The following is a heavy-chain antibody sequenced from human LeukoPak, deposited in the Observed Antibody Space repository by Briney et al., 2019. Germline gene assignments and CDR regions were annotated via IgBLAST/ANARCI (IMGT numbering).Heavy chain of an antibody. CDR2: IYDSGTT. Sequence: SETLSLTCTVSGTSIHGYYWSWFRQPPGKTLEWIAYIYDSGTTNYNPSLKSRVTISRDRSQNQLSLRLNSVTAADTAVYYCARRSPYDILTGYYLDYWGQGTLVTVSS. D-gene: IGHD3-9*01. V-gene: IGHV4-59*08. J-gene: IGHJ4*02. CDR3: ARRSPYDILTGYYLDY. CDR1: GTSIHGYY.